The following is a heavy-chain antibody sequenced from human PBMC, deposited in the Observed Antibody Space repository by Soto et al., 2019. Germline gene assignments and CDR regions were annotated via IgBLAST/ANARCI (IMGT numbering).Heavy chain of an antibody. CDR3: ARGGEIYDIWTGYYITEEYYFDY. J-gene: IGHJ4*02. V-gene: IGHV1-2*04. CDR1: GYTFTGYY. CDR2: INPNSGGT. D-gene: IGHD3-9*01. Sequence: ASVKVSCKASGYTFTGYYMHWVRQAPGQGLEWMGWINPNSGGTNYAQKFQGWVTMTRDTSISTAYMELSRLRSDDTAVYYCARGGEIYDIWTGYYITEEYYFDYWGQGTLVTVSS.